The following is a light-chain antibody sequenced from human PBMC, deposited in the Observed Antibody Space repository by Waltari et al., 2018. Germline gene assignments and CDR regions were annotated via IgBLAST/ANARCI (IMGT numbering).Light chain of an antibody. J-gene: IGLJ3*02. V-gene: IGLV1-40*01. CDR2: GSS. CDR3: QSYDTSLSGV. CDR1: GSNIGAGYD. Sequence: QSVLTQPPSVSGAPGQRVTISCTGSGSNIGAGYDVHWYQQLPLAAPKLHIYGSSSWPFRVPDLLFVSTSGSSASLAITGLQAEDEADYCCQSYDTSLSGVFGGGTKLTVL.